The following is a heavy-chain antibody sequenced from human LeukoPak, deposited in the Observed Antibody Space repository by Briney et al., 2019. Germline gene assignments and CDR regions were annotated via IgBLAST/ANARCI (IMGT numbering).Heavy chain of an antibody. CDR3: ARDQDSGYGDAFDI. Sequence: GGSLRLSCAASGFTFDDYAMHWVRQAPGKGLEWVSVIYSGGTTYYADSVKGRFTISRDNSKNTLYLQMNSLRADDTAVYYCARDQDSGYGDAFDIWGQGTMITVSS. D-gene: IGHD5-12*01. CDR2: IYSGGTT. J-gene: IGHJ3*02. V-gene: IGHV3-66*01. CDR1: GFTFDDYA.